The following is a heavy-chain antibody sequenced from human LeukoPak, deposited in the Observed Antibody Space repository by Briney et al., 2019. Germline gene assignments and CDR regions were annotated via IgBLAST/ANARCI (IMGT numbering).Heavy chain of an antibody. CDR2: ISSSSSTI. CDR1: GFTFSSYS. Sequence: PGGSLRLSCAASGFTFSSYSMNWVRQVPGKGLEWVSYISSSSSTIYYADSVKGRFTISRDNAKNSLYLQMNSLRAEDTAVYYCARERRGYYDSSGYYDYWGQGTLVTVSS. V-gene: IGHV3-48*01. CDR3: ARERRGYYDSSGYYDY. D-gene: IGHD3-22*01. J-gene: IGHJ4*02.